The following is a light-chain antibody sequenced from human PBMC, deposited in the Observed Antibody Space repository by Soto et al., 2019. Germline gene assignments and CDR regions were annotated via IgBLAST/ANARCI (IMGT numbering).Light chain of an antibody. CDR1: SSDVGGYNF. V-gene: IGLV2-14*01. CDR2: DVT. Sequence: QSALTKPASVSGSPGQSITISCTGTSSDVGGYNFVSWYQQHPDKAPELMIYDVTNRPSGVSNRFSGSKSGNTASLTISGLQAEDEADYYCSSYTSISTYVFGTGNKVTVL. J-gene: IGLJ1*01. CDR3: SSYTSISTYV.